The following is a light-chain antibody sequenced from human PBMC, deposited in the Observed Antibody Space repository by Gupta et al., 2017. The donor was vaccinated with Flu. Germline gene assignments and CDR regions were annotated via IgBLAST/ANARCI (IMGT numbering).Light chain of an antibody. CDR3: GTWDTSLRDRV. Sequence: QSVLTQPPSVSAAPGQKVTISCSGTSSNIGNNYVSWYQQVPGTAPKLLIYDNNQRPSGISDRFSGSKSGTSGTLDITGLQTGDEADYYCGTWDTSLRDRVFGGGTKLTVL. CDR2: DNN. J-gene: IGLJ3*02. V-gene: IGLV1-51*01. CDR1: SSNIGNNY.